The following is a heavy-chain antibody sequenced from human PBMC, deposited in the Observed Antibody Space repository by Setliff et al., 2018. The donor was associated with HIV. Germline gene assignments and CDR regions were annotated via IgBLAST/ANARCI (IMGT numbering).Heavy chain of an antibody. D-gene: IGHD3-9*01. J-gene: IGHJ4*02. CDR1: GYTFTGYY. Sequence: RASVKVSCKASGYTFTGYYIHWVRQAPGQGLEWMGWVNPNNGDTKFPQKFQSRVTMTRDTSISTAYMELSSLRSNDTAEYYCARVLQDILTGYYDDYWGQGTLVTVSS. CDR2: VNPNNGDT. CDR3: ARVLQDILTGYYDDY. V-gene: IGHV1-2*02.